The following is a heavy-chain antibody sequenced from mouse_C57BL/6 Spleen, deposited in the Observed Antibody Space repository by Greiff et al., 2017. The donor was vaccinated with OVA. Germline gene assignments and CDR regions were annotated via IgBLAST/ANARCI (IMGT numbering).Heavy chain of an antibody. CDR2: ISYDGSN. J-gene: IGHJ4*01. V-gene: IGHV3-6*01. CDR3: ARELYDGYYLDY. D-gene: IGHD2-3*01. CDR1: GYSITSGYY. Sequence: EVKLMESGPGLVKPSQSLSLTCSVTGYSITSGYYWNWIRQFPGNKLEWMGYISYDGSNNYNPSLKNRISITRDTSKNQFFLKLNSVTTEDTATYYCARELYDGYYLDYWGQGTSVTVSS.